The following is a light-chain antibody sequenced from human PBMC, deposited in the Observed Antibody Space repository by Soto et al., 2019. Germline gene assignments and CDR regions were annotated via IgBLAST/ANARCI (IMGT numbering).Light chain of an antibody. CDR1: SSNIGAGYD. J-gene: IGLJ2*01. V-gene: IGLV1-40*01. Sequence: QSVLTQPPSVSGAPGQRVTISCTGSSSNIGAGYDVHWYQQLPGTAPKLLIYGNSNRPSGVPDRFSGSKSGTSASLAITGLQAEDEADYYCQSYDSSLSGSVFGGGTQQTDL. CDR2: GNS. CDR3: QSYDSSLSGSV.